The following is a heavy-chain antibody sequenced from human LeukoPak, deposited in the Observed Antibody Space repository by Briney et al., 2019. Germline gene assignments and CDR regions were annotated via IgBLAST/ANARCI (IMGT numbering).Heavy chain of an antibody. D-gene: IGHD3-10*01. CDR2: ISYDGSNK. V-gene: IGHV3-30-3*01. Sequence: GGSLRLSCAASGVTFSSYAMHWVRQAPGEGLEWVAVISYDGSNKYYADSVKGRFTISRDNSKNTLYLQMNSLRAEDTAVYYCARDLTMVRGVISEYFQHWGQGTLVTVSS. CDR3: ARDLTMVRGVISEYFQH. CDR1: GVTFSSYA. J-gene: IGHJ1*01.